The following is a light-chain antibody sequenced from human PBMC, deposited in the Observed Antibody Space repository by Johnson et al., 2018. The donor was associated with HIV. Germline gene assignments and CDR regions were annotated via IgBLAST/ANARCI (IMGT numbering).Light chain of an antibody. V-gene: IGLV1-51*02. CDR2: ENN. J-gene: IGLJ1*01. Sequence: QSVLTQPPSVSAAPGQKVTISCSGSSSNIGNNYVSWYQQLPGTAPKLLIYENNRRPSGTPDRFSGSKSGTSATLGITGLQTGDEADYYCGTWDSSLSYYVFGTGTKVTVL. CDR1: SSNIGNNY. CDR3: GTWDSSLSYYV.